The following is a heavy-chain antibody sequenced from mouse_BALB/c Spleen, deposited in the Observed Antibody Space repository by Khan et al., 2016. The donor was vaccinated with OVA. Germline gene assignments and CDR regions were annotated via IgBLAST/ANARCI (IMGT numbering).Heavy chain of an antibody. CDR3: ARGYGLFAY. CDR2: VNPNNGDT. V-gene: IGHV1-26*01. Sequence: VQLKQSGPDLVKPGASVKISCKASGYSFTLYYLSWVKQTHGESLEWIGRVNPNNGDTTYNQKFKGKAILTVDKSSTTAYMDLRSLTSEDSAVYCCARGYGLFAYGGQGALVTVPA. J-gene: IGHJ3*01. D-gene: IGHD2-14*01. CDR1: GYSFTLYY.